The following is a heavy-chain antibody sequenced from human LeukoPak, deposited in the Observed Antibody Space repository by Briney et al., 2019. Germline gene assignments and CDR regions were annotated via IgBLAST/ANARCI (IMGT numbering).Heavy chain of an antibody. CDR3: TRAVYSNYPVVFDY. CDR1: GFTFGDYA. CDR2: IRSKAYGGTT. J-gene: IGHJ4*02. Sequence: GGSLRLSCTASGFTFGDYAMSWFRQAPGKGLEWVGFIRSKAYGGTTEYAASVKGRFTISRDDSKSIAYLQMNGLKTEDTAVYYCTRAVYSNYPVVFDYWGQGTLVTVSS. D-gene: IGHD4-11*01. V-gene: IGHV3-49*03.